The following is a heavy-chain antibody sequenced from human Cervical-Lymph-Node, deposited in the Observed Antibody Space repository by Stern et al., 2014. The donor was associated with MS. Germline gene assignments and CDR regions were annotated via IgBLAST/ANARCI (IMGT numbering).Heavy chain of an antibody. D-gene: IGHD3-22*01. J-gene: IGHJ6*02. CDR2: IIPIFGIT. CDR3: AKESYYYHSSGSVSYYYYYGMDV. CDR1: GGTFSNYA. V-gene: IGHV1-69*09. Sequence: VHLVESGAEVKKPGSSVKVSCKASGGTFSNYAISWVRQAPGEGLEWMGRIIPIFGITNYEQKFQDRVTITADKSTSTAYMDLSSLRSEDTALYFCAKESYYYHSSGSVSYYYYYGMDVWGQGTTVTVSS.